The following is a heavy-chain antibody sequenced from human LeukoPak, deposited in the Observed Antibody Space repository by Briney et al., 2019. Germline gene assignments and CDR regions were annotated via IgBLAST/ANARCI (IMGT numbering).Heavy chain of an antibody. CDR3: ARGAYCGGGCYLGYYYYMDV. D-gene: IGHD2-21*02. J-gene: IGHJ6*03. V-gene: IGHV1-8*01. CDR1: GYTFTSYD. CDR2: MNPNSGNT. Sequence: GASVKVSCKASGYTFTSYDINWVRQATGQGLEWMGWMNPNSGNTGYAQKFQGRVTMTRNTSISTAYMELSSLRSEDTAVYYCARGAYCGGGCYLGYYYYMDVWGKGTTVTISS.